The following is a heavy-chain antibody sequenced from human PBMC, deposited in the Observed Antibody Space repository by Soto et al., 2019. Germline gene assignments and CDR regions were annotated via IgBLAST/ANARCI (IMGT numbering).Heavy chain of an antibody. V-gene: IGHV5-51*01. CDR2: IYPGDSDT. J-gene: IGHJ6*02. CDR3: ARLGGYSGYEPYYYYGMDV. CDR1: GYSFTSYW. Sequence: GEPLKISCKGSGYSFTSYWIGWVRQMPGKGLEWMGIIYPGDSDTRYSPSFQGQVTISADKSISTAYLQWSSLKASDTAMYYCARLGGYSGYEPYYYYGMDVWGQGTTVTVSS. D-gene: IGHD5-12*01.